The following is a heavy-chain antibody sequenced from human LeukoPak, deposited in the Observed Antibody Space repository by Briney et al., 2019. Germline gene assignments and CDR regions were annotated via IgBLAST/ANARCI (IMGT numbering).Heavy chain of an antibody. J-gene: IGHJ4*02. CDR3: AKRNTMVRGGPCFDY. Sequence: PGGSLRLFCAASGFSFSSYAMNWVRQAPGKGLEWVSIIFGNGDTTYYADSVKGRFTVSRDNSKVTLYLQMNDLRPDDTAIYYCAKRNTMVRGGPCFDYWGQGLLVTVSS. CDR1: GFSFSSYA. CDR2: IFGNGDTT. V-gene: IGHV3-23*01. D-gene: IGHD3-10*01.